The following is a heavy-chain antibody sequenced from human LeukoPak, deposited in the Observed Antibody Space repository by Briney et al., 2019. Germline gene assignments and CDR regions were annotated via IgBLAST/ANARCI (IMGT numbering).Heavy chain of an antibody. CDR2: INHSGST. J-gene: IGHJ4*02. V-gene: IGHV4-34*01. Sequence: SETLSLTCAVYGGSFSGYYWSWIRQPPGKGLEWVAEINHSGSTNYNPSLKSRVTISVATYTNQFSMKLSSVAAADPDVYYCARDSSWGFFDYWGQGTLVTVSS. CDR1: GGSFSGYY. CDR3: ARDSSWGFFDY. D-gene: IGHD6-13*01.